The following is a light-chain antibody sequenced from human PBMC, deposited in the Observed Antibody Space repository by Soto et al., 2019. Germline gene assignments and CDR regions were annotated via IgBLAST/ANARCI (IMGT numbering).Light chain of an antibody. CDR2: GAS. J-gene: IGKJ4*01. V-gene: IGKV3-15*01. Sequence: EIVMTQSPATLSVSPGERATLSCRASRNINRKLAWYQQKPGQAPSRLISGASTRAAGIPARFSGSGSGTEFTLTISSLQSEDFAVYYCQQYYDCPPLIFGGGTKVEIK. CDR1: RNINRK. CDR3: QQYYDCPPLI.